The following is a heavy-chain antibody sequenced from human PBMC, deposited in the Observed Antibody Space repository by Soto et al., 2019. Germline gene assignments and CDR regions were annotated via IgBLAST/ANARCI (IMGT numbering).Heavy chain of an antibody. J-gene: IGHJ4*02. CDR3: SRGRLSGEYNDY. V-gene: IGHV3-15*07. D-gene: IGHD1-26*01. CDR2: IKSRTDGGTT. Sequence: EVQLVESGGGLVKPGGSLRLSCAASGFTFSDAWMMWVRQAPGKGLEWVGRIKSRTDGGTTDYAPAVEGRFTISRDDSRHTLHLQTNSLKREESALYYRSRGRLSGEYNDYWAQGSLVSVSS. CDR1: GFTFSDAW.